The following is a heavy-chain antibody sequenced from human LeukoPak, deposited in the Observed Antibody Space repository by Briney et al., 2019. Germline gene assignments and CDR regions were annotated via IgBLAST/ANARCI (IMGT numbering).Heavy chain of an antibody. CDR2: IKQDGSEK. V-gene: IGHV3-7*01. J-gene: IGHJ4*02. D-gene: IGHD5-18*01. Sequence: GGSLRLSCAASGFTFSSYWMSWVRQAPGKGLEWVANIKQDGSEKYYVDSVKGRFTISRDNAKNSLYLQMNSLRDEDTAVYYCARDGSYGHSGFDYWGQGTLVTVSS. CDR3: ARDGSYGHSGFDY. CDR1: GFTFSSYW.